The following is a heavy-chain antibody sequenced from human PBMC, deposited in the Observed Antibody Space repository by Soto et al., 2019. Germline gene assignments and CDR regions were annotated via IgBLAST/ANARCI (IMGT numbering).Heavy chain of an antibody. CDR3: AKGLGELSPESFDY. CDR2: ISFDGSDK. V-gene: IGHV3-30*18. CDR1: GFTFSYYA. D-gene: IGHD3-16*02. Sequence: QVHLVESGGGVVQPGRSLRLSCAASGFTFSYYAMHWVRQAPGKGLEWVAVISFDGSDKYYGDSVKGRFTISRDNSXNTLDLQMNSLRADDTAVYYCAKGLGELSPESFDYWGQGTLITVSS. J-gene: IGHJ4*02.